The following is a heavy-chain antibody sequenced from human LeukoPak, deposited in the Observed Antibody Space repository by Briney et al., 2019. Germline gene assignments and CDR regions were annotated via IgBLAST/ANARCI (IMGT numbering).Heavy chain of an antibody. D-gene: IGHD5-24*01. J-gene: IGHJ3*02. CDR1: GGSISSYY. V-gene: IGHV4-59*01. CDR2: IYYSGST. CDR3: AREGVLSEMATIPGAFDI. Sequence: PSETLSLTCTVSGGSISSYYWSWIRQPPGKGLEWIGYIYYSGSTNYNPSLKSRVTISVDTSKNQFSLKLSSVTAADTAVYYCAREGVLSEMATIPGAFDIWGQGTMVTVSS.